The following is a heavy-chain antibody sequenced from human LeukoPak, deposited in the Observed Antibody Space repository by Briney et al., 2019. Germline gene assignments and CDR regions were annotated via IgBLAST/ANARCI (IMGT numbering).Heavy chain of an antibody. J-gene: IGHJ4*02. D-gene: IGHD1-7*01. V-gene: IGHV3-23*01. CDR3: ARGGATGTTTKDGSFDY. CDR2: ISGSGIST. Sequence: GGSLRLSCAASGFTFSAYAMNWVRQAPGKGLEWVSAISGSGISTYYADSVKGRFTISRDNSKNTLYLQMNSLRADDTAVYYCARGGATGTTTKDGSFDYWGQGTLVTVSS. CDR1: GFTFSAYA.